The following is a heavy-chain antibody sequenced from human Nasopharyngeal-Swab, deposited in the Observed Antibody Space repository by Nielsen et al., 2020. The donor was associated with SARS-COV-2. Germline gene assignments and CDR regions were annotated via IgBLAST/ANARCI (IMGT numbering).Heavy chain of an antibody. CDR1: GYTFNNYY. CDR2: INPGSGGT. V-gene: IGHV1-46*02. Sequence: KVSCKASGYTFNNYYIHWVRQAPGQGLEWMGMINPGSGGTTYAQKFQGRVTMTRDTSTSTVFMDLSSLRSEDTAVYYCARRGRCSGSSCDMDVWGQGTTVTVSS. D-gene: IGHD2-2*01. CDR3: ARRGRCSGSSCDMDV. J-gene: IGHJ6*02.